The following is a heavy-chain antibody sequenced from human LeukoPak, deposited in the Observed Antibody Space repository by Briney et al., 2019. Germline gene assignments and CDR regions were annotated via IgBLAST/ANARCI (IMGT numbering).Heavy chain of an antibody. D-gene: IGHD3-22*01. J-gene: IGHJ3*02. CDR2: IYYSGST. Sequence: PSQTLSLTCTVSGGSISSGDYYWSWIRQPPGKGLEWIGYIYYSGSTYYNPSLKSRVTISVDTSKNRFSLRLSSVTVSDTAVYFCVTLSSGYESGNDAFDIWGQGTMVTVSS. CDR3: VTLSSGYESGNDAFDI. CDR1: GGSISSGDYY. V-gene: IGHV4-30-4*08.